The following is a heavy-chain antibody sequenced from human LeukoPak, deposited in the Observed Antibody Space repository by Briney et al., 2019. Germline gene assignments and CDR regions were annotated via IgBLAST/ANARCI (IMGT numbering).Heavy chain of an antibody. CDR3: ASFDHNEGDAFDI. J-gene: IGHJ3*02. D-gene: IGHD3-9*01. CDR1: GYSISSGYY. Sequence: SETLSLTCTVSGYSISSGYYWGWIRQPPGKGLEWIGSIYHSGSTYYNPSLKSRVTISVDTSKNQFSLKLSSVTAADTAVYYCASFDHNEGDAFDIWGQGTMVTVSS. CDR2: IYHSGST. V-gene: IGHV4-38-2*02.